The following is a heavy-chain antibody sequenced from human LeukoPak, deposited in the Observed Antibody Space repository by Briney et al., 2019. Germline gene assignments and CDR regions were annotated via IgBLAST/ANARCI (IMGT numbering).Heavy chain of an antibody. J-gene: IGHJ4*02. CDR3: ARMGYSNSLPDY. Sequence: GGSLRLSCAASGFTFSSYGINWVRQAPGKGLEWVSSIGSSGDYIHYADSVKGRFTISRDNAKNSLYLQMNSLRAEATAVYYCARMGYSNSLPDYWGQGTLVTVSS. V-gene: IGHV3-21*01. D-gene: IGHD6-6*01. CDR2: IGSSGDYI. CDR1: GFTFSSYG.